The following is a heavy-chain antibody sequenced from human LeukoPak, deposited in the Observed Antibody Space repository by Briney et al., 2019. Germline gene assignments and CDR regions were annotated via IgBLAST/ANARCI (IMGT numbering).Heavy chain of an antibody. CDR2: INHSGST. V-gene: IGHV4-34*01. CDR3: ARGSRLRLGELSLYRGGFDY. D-gene: IGHD3-16*02. Sequence: PSETLSLTCAVYGGSFSGYYWSWIRQPPGKGLEWIGEINHSGSTNYNPSLKSRVTISVDTSKNQFSLKLSSVTTADTAVYYCARGSRLRLGELSLYRGGFDYWGQGTLVTVSS. J-gene: IGHJ4*02. CDR1: GGSFSGYY.